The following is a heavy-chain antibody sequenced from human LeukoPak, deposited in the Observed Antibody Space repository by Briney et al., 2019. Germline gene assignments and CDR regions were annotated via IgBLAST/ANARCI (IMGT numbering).Heavy chain of an antibody. Sequence: GGSLRLSCAASGFTFSGFGMHWVRQAPGKGLEWVAVISFDGTNKYYADSVKGRFTISRDTSKNTLYLQMNSLRVEDTAVYYCAKSMMGGFDYWGQGTLVTVSS. V-gene: IGHV3-30*18. J-gene: IGHJ4*02. D-gene: IGHD3-22*01. CDR3: AKSMMGGFDY. CDR1: GFTFSGFG. CDR2: ISFDGTNK.